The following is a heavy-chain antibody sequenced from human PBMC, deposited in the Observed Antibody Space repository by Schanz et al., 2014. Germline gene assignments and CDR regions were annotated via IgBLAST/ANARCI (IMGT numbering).Heavy chain of an antibody. CDR3: ARATTIITEGAFDV. CDR2: VSSSSSNT. Sequence: EVQLLESGGGLVQPGGSLRLSCAASGFTFSTYAMAWVRQAPGKGLEWVSYVSSSSSNTHYADSVKGRFTISRDNAKSSLYLQMTSLRAEDTAVYYCARATTIITEGAFDVWGQGTMVTVSS. D-gene: IGHD3-9*01. CDR1: GFTFSTYA. V-gene: IGHV3-48*04. J-gene: IGHJ3*01.